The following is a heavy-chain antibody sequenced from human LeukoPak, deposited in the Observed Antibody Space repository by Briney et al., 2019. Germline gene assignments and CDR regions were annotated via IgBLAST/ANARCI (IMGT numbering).Heavy chain of an antibody. Sequence: EASVKVSCKASGYTFTSYDINWVRQATGQGLEWMGWMNPNSGNTGYAQKFQGRVTMTRNTSISTAYMELSSLRSEDTAVYYCARAFPPIAAAGTSRYFDYWGQGTLVTVSS. CDR2: MNPNSGNT. V-gene: IGHV1-8*01. CDR1: GYTFTSYD. CDR3: ARAFPPIAAAGTSRYFDY. J-gene: IGHJ4*02. D-gene: IGHD6-13*01.